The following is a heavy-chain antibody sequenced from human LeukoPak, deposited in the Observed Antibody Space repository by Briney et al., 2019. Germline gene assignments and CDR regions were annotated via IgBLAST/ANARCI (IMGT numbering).Heavy chain of an antibody. CDR3: ARVGCGGDCYNAFDI. CDR2: ISYDGSNK. V-gene: IGHV3-30-3*01. Sequence: GGSLGLSCAASGFTFSSYVMHWVRQAPGKGLEWVAVISYDGSNKYYADSVKGRFTISRDNSKNTLYLQMNSLRAEDTAVYYCARVGCGGDCYNAFDIWGQGTMVTVSS. CDR1: GFTFSSYV. D-gene: IGHD2-21*01. J-gene: IGHJ3*02.